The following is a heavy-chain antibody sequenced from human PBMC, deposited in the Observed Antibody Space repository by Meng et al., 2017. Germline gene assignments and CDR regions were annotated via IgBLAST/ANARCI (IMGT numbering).Heavy chain of an antibody. CDR2: INTNTGNP. J-gene: IGHJ4*02. Sequence: QVSLVQFGLELKKPGASVKVSCKASGYTFTSYAMNWVRQAPGQGLEWMGWINTNTGNPTYAQGFTGRLVFSLETAVRTAYRQISSLKAEDTAVYYCARRYYYDSSGYDFYVFGYWGQGTLVTVSS. CDR1: GYTFTSYA. CDR3: ARRYYYDSSGYDFYVFGY. V-gene: IGHV7-4-1*02. D-gene: IGHD3-22*01.